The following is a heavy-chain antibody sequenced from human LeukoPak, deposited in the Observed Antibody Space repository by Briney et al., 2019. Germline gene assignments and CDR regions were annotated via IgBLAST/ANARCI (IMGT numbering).Heavy chain of an antibody. D-gene: IGHD3-10*01. CDR3: ARGVMRRVWFGESNWFDP. V-gene: IGHV4-39*01. J-gene: IGHJ5*02. CDR2: IYYSGST. Sequence: WVRQPPGKGLEWIGSIYYSGSTYYNPSLKSRVTISVDTSKNQFSLKLSSVTAADTAVYYCARGVMRRVWFGESNWFDPWGQGTLVTVSS.